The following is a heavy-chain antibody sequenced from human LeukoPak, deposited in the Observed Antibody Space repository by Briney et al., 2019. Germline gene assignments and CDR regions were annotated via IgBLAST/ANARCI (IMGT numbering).Heavy chain of an antibody. J-gene: IGHJ4*02. V-gene: IGHV1-46*01. CDR1: GYTFTTYY. D-gene: IGHD1-7*01. CDR2: INPRGGST. Sequence: ASVKVSCKASGYTFTTYYMHWVRQAPGQGLEWVGIINPRGGSTTYAQKFQGRVTMTRDTSTSTVYMELSSLKSDDTAVYYCARGGGPGNYPFDFWGQGTLVTVSS. CDR3: ARGGGPGNYPFDF.